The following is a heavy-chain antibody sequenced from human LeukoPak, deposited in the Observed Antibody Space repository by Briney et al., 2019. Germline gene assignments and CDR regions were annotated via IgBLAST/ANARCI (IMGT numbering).Heavy chain of an antibody. CDR1: GFTFSSYA. D-gene: IGHD1-26*01. J-gene: IGHJ4*02. Sequence: PGGSLRLSCAASGFTFSSYAMHWVRQAPGKGLEYVSAICSNGGSTYYANSVKGRFTISRDNSKNTLYLQMGSLRAEDMAVYYCARDTGSYYFDYWGQGTLVTVSP. CDR3: ARDTGSYYFDY. V-gene: IGHV3-64*01. CDR2: ICSNGGST.